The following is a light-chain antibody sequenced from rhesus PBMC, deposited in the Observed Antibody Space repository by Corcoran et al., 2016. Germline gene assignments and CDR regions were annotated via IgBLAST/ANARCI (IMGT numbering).Light chain of an antibody. Sequence: DIQMTQSPSSLSASVGDRVTITCRASQGISSYLAWYQQKPGKAPKLLIYAASTVQSWVPTTFSGSGSGTDFTLTISSLQPEDFATYYCQQHKSYPYSFGQGTKVEIK. V-gene: IGKV1-25*01. CDR3: QQHKSYPYS. J-gene: IGKJ2*01. CDR1: QGISSY. CDR2: AAS.